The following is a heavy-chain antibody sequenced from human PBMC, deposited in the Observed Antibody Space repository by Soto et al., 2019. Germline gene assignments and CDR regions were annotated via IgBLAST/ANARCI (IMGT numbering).Heavy chain of an antibody. CDR3: ARSGTYSGPFDY. V-gene: IGHV1-2*02. CDR1: AYTFTGYY. J-gene: IGHJ4*02. Sequence: VASVKVSCKASAYTFTGYYMHWVRQAPGQGLEWMGWINPNSGATGYALKFQGRVTMTRDTSISTGYMELSRLTSDDTAVYYCARSGTYSGPFDYWGQGTLVTVS. D-gene: IGHD1-1*01. CDR2: INPNSGAT.